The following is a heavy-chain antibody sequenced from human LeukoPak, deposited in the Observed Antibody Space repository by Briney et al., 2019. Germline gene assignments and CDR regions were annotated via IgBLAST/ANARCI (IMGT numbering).Heavy chain of an antibody. CDR1: GGTFSNYP. CDR2: IIPMFATP. J-gene: IGHJ6*03. D-gene: IGHD1-20*01. V-gene: IGHV1-69*05. Sequence: SVKVSCKASGGTFSNYPITWVRQAPGQGLEWMGGIIPMFATPNYAQKFLGRVTITTDESTSTAFMELRSLRSEDTAVYYCARGSRNWNDTYYYYMDVWGKGSAVTVSS. CDR3: ARGSRNWNDTYYYYMDV.